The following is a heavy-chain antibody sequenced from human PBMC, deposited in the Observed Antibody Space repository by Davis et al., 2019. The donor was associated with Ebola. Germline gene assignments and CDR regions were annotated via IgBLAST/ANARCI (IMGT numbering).Heavy chain of an antibody. D-gene: IGHD4-17*01. CDR1: GFTFSSYS. J-gene: IGHJ6*02. CDR3: ARASSGDYESKIYYYYGMDV. V-gene: IGHV3-21*04. Sequence: GGSLRLSCAASGFTFSSYSMNWVRQAPGKGLEWVSSISSSSSYIYYADSVKGRFTISRDNSKNTLYLQMNSLRAEDTAVYYCARASSGDYESKIYYYYGMDVWGQGTTVTVS. CDR2: ISSSSSYI.